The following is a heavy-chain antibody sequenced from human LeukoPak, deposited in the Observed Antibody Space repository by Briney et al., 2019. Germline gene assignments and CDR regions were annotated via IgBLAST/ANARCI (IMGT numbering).Heavy chain of an antibody. Sequence: GGSLSLSCAASGFTVISNYMSWVRQAPGKGLEGVSVIHSGGSTYYADSVKGRFTISRDNSKNTLYLQMNRLRAEDTGVYYCARDSSGDALDIWGQGTVATVSS. CDR1: GFTVISNY. J-gene: IGHJ3*02. V-gene: IGHV3-53*01. CDR2: IHSGGST. CDR3: ARDSSGDALDI.